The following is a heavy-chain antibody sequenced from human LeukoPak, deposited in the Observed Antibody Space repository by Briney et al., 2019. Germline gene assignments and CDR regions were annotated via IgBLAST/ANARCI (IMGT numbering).Heavy chain of an antibody. CDR2: IYHSGTT. J-gene: IGHJ4*02. D-gene: IGHD1-26*01. CDR1: GGSISSGGYT. V-gene: IGHV4-30-2*01. CDR3: ARVGATTRAFDY. Sequence: PSQTLSLTCAVSGGSISSGGYTWSWIRQPPGKGLEWIGYIYHSGTTYYNPSLKSRVTISVDRSKNQFSLKLSSVTAADTAVYYCARVGATTRAFDYWGQGTLVTVSS.